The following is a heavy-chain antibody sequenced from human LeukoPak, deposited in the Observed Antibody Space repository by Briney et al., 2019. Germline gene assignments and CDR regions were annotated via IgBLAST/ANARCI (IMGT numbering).Heavy chain of an antibody. J-gene: IGHJ4*01. D-gene: IGHD5-12*01. Sequence: GGSLRLSCAASGFTFSSYEMNWVRQAPGKGLEWVSYISSSGSTIYYADSVKGRFTISRDNAKNSLYLQMNSLRAEDTAVYYCARDSGYDFSFSDYWGHGTLVTVSS. CDR3: ARDSGYDFSFSDY. CDR2: ISSSGSTI. CDR1: GFTFSSYE. V-gene: IGHV3-48*03.